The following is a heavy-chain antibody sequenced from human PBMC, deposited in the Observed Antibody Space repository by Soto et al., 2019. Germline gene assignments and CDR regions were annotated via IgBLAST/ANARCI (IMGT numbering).Heavy chain of an antibody. CDR1: GYTFTNFG. CDR2: IRAYNGKT. J-gene: IGHJ6*02. Sequence: QVQLVQSGAEVKKPGASVKVSCKASGYTFTNFGISSVRQAPGQGLEWMGWIRAYNGKTHYAQKLQGRVTMTTDTSTSTAYMELRSLRSDATAVYYCARDLLPMDDWGQETTGTAAS. CDR3: ARDLLPMDD. V-gene: IGHV1-18*01.